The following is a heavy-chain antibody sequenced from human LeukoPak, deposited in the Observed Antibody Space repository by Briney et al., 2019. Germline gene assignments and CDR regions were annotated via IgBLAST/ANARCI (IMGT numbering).Heavy chain of an antibody. CDR2: INAGNGNT. D-gene: IGHD3-10*01. Sequence: ASVKVSCKASGYTFTNYAMHWVRQAPGQRLEWMGWINAGNGNTEYSQNFQDRVTITRDTSATTAYMELSSLRSEVTAVYYCARGSYFYGSGSFMGSDYWGQGTLVTVSS. V-gene: IGHV1-3*01. J-gene: IGHJ4*02. CDR3: ARGSYFYGSGSFMGSDY. CDR1: GYTFTNYA.